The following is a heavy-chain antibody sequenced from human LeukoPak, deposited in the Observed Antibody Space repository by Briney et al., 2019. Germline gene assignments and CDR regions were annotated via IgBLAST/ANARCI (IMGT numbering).Heavy chain of an antibody. V-gene: IGHV4-59*01. D-gene: IGHD3-10*01. CDR2: IYYSGDT. CDR3: VRGPYGSGISNWFDP. CDR1: DGSIAGYS. Sequence: ASETLSLTCTVSDGSIAGYSWSWIRQPPGKGLEWIGYIYYSGDTNYNPSLQSRVTVSVDTSKNQFSLKLTSVTAADTAVYYCVRGPYGSGISNWFDPWGQGTLVIVSS. J-gene: IGHJ5*02.